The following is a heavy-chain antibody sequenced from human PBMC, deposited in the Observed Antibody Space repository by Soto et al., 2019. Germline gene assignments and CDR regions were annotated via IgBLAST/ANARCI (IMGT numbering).Heavy chain of an antibody. J-gene: IGHJ4*02. Sequence: EVQLVESGGGLIQPGGSLRLSCAVSGFTVSNNYMSWVRQAPGKGLEGVSVIYSGGYTAYGDSVKGRFTISRDNSKNTLLLQKKSRGADAPAVYYCGAPPGGGGYWGQGTLVTVSS. CDR3: GAPPGGGGY. V-gene: IGHV3-53*01. CDR2: IYSGGYT. CDR1: GFTVSNNY. D-gene: IGHD3-10*01.